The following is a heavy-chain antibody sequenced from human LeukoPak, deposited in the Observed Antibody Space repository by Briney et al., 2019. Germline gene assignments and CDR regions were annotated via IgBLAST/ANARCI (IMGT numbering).Heavy chain of an antibody. CDR2: INPNSGET. D-gene: IGHD3-9*01. Sequence: ASVRVPCKASGSTFTGAYMHWVRQAPGQGLEWMGWINPNSGETKFAQKFQGRVTLTRDTSISTLYMDLGGLTSDDTAVYYCARVLFNSGYIYWGQGSLVTVSS. CDR3: ARVLFNSGYIY. CDR1: GSTFTGAY. J-gene: IGHJ1*01. V-gene: IGHV1-2*02.